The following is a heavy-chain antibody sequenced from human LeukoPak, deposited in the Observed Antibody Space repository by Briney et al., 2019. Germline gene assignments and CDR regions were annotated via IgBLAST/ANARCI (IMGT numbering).Heavy chain of an antibody. J-gene: IGHJ4*02. CDR1: GFTFSSYG. V-gene: IGHV3-30*02. Sequence: PGGSLRLSCAASGFTFSSYGMHWVRQAPGKGLEWVAFIWYDGSNKYYADSVKGRFTISRDNSKNTLYLQMNSLRAEDTAVYYCAKDLCDFWSGSQGWFDYWGQGTLVTVSS. D-gene: IGHD3-3*01. CDR3: AKDLCDFWSGSQGWFDY. CDR2: IWYDGSNK.